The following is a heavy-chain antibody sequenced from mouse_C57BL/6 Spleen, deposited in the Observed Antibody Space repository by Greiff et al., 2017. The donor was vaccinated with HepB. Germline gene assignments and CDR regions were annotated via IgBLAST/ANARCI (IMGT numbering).Heavy chain of an antibody. CDR3: ARALSFAY. D-gene: IGHD6-1*01. CDR2: ISDGGSYT. V-gene: IGHV5-4*03. J-gene: IGHJ3*01. Sequence: EVKVVESGGGLVKPGGSLKLSCAASGFTFSSYAMSWVRQTPEKRLEWVATISDGGSYTYYPDNVKGRFTISRDNAKNNLYLQMSHLKSEDTAMYYCARALSFAYWGQGTLVTVSA. CDR1: GFTFSSYA.